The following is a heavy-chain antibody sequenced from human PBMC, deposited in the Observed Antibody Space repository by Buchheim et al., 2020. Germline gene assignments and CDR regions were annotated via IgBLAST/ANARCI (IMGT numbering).Heavy chain of an antibody. D-gene: IGHD3-3*01. CDR2: INSDGSST. CDR3: ARGSPSIFGDRPYYMDV. Sequence: EVQLVESGGGLVQPGGSLRLSCAASGFTFSSYWMHWVRQAPGKGLVWVSRINSDGSSTSYADSVKGRFTISRDNAKNTLYLQMNSLRAEDTAVYYCARGSPSIFGDRPYYMDVWGKGTT. J-gene: IGHJ6*03. CDR1: GFTFSSYW. V-gene: IGHV3-74*01.